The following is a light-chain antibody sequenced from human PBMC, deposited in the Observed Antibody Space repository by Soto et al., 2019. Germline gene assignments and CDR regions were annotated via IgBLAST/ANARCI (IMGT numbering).Light chain of an antibody. Sequence: EIVLTKSPATLSLSPGERATLSCRARQSVSSYLAWYQQKPCQAPRLLIYDASKRATGIPARFSGSGSGTDFTLTISSLEPEDFAVYYFQQRSNWPRTVGQGTKL. CDR2: DAS. V-gene: IGKV3-11*01. CDR1: QSVSSY. CDR3: QQRSNWPRT. J-gene: IGKJ2*01.